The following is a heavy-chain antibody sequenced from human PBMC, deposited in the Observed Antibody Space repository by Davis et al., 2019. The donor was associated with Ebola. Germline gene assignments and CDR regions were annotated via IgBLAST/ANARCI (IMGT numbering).Heavy chain of an antibody. Sequence: ASVKVSCKASGYTFTSYGISWVRQAPGQGLEWMGWISAYNGNTNYAQKLQGRVTMTTDTSTSTAYMELRGLRSDDTAVYYCARGPSVVLRYFDWNNRLDVWGQGTTVTVSS. J-gene: IGHJ6*02. D-gene: IGHD3-9*01. CDR1: GYTFTSYG. CDR2: ISAYNGNT. V-gene: IGHV1-18*01. CDR3: ARGPSVVLRYFDWNNRLDV.